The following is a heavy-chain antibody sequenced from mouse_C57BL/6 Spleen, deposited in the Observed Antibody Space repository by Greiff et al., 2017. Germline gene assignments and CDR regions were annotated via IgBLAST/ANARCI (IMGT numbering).Heavy chain of an antibody. CDR1: GFSLTSYG. J-gene: IGHJ2*01. D-gene: IGHD2-1*01. CDR2: ICSGGST. Sequence: QVQLMQSGPGLVQPSQCLSITCTVSGFSLTSYGVHWVRQSPGKGLEWLGVICSGGSTDYNAAFISRLSISKDNSKSQVFFKMNSLQADDTAIDYCASERGYGKGGGFDYWGQGTTLTVSS. CDR3: ASERGYGKGGGFDY. V-gene: IGHV2-2*01.